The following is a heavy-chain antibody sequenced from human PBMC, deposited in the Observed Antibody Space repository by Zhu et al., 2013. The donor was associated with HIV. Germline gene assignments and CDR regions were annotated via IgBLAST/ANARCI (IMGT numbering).Heavy chain of an antibody. CDR2: INPDSGRP. Sequence: QVQLVQSGAEVKKPGASVKVSCKSSEYSFTGYYIHWLRQAPGQGLEWMGWINPDSGRPKSAQKFQGRVTMTRDMSISTAYMEMSSLTSDDTAVYYCARTVADVPLFDWYFGISGAVALWSLSPQ. CDR3: ARTVADVPLFDWYFGIS. J-gene: IGHJ2*01. D-gene: IGHD6-19*01. CDR1: EYSFTGYY. V-gene: IGHV1-2*02.